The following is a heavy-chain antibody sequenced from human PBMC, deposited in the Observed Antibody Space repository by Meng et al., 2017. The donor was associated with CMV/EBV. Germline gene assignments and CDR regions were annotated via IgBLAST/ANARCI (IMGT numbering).Heavy chain of an antibody. CDR3: AGGPNWNYFDF. D-gene: IGHD1-1*01. J-gene: IGHJ4*02. V-gene: IGHV4-59*01. Sequence: LRPSCTVSGGSISSYYWSWNRQPPGKGLEWIGYIYYSRSTNYNPSLKSRVTISVDTSKNRFSLKLSSVTAADTAVYYCAGGPNWNYFDFWARERWSPSPQ. CDR1: GGSISSYY. CDR2: IYYSRST.